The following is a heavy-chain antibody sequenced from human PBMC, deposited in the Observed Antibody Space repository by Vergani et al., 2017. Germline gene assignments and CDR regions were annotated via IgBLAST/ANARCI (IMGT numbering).Heavy chain of an antibody. CDR3: ARDGLAAAGKVYYYGMDV. J-gene: IGHJ6*02. Sequence: QVQLVQSGAEVKKPGASVKVSCKASGYTFTSYGISWVRQAPGQGLEWMGWISPYNGNTNYAQKLQGRVTMTTDTSTSTAYMELRSLRSEDTAVYYCARDGLAAAGKVYYYGMDVWGQGTTVTVSS. D-gene: IGHD6-13*01. CDR1: GYTFTSYG. CDR2: ISPYNGNT. V-gene: IGHV1-18*04.